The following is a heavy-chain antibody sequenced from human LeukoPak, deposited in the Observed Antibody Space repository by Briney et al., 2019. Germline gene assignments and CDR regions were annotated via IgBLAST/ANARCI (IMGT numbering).Heavy chain of an antibody. D-gene: IGHD6-13*01. J-gene: IGHJ3*02. Sequence: GSLRLSCAASGFTFSKYWMSWVRQAPGKGLEWVASINQDESEKKYVESAKGRFTISRDNTKNSLYLEMNSLTAEDPALYYCARDLWAQQEGDGFDIWGQGTMVTVSS. CDR3: ARDLWAQQEGDGFDI. CDR2: INQDESEK. CDR1: GFTFSKYW. V-gene: IGHV3-7*03.